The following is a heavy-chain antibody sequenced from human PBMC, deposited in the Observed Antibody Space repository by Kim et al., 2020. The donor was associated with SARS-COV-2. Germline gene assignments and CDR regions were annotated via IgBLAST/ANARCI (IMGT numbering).Heavy chain of an antibody. CDR3: ARLGSSSWNFDY. Sequence: YYVDSVKGRFTLSRDTAKNSLYLQLNSLRAEDTAVYYCARLGSSSWNFDYWRQGTLVTVSS. V-gene: IGHV3-7*04. J-gene: IGHJ4*02. D-gene: IGHD6-13*01.